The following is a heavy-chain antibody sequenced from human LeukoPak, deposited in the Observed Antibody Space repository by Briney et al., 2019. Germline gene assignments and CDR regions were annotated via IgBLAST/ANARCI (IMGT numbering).Heavy chain of an antibody. V-gene: IGHV3-30-3*01. CDR1: GFTFSNYA. CDR2: ISFDGSNK. D-gene: IGHD1-26*01. J-gene: IGHJ6*02. CDR3: ARDSGSYAIAYNNYGMDV. Sequence: GGSLRLSCAASGFTFSNYALHWVRQAPGKGLEWVAVISFDGSNKYYADSVMGRFTISRDNSKNTLYLQMNSLRAEDTAVYYCARDSGSYAIAYNNYGMDVWGRGTTVTVSS.